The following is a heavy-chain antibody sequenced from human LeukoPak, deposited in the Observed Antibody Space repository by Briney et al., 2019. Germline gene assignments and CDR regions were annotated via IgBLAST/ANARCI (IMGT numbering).Heavy chain of an antibody. V-gene: IGHV1-18*04. J-gene: IGHJ1*01. D-gene: IGHD4-17*01. CDR3: AAPDYGFHFQH. Sequence: ASVKVSCKASGYTFTGYYMHWVRQAPGQGLEWMGWISAYNGNTNYAQKLQGRVTMTTDTSTSTAYMELRSLRSDDTAVYYCAAPDYGFHFQHWGQGTLVTVSS. CDR2: ISAYNGNT. CDR1: GYTFTGYY.